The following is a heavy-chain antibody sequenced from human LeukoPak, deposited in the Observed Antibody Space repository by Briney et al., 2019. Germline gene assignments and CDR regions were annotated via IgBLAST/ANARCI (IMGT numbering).Heavy chain of an antibody. CDR3: ARDSMVAGTLDY. J-gene: IGHJ4*02. Sequence: SETLSLTCTVSGGPISSYYWSWIRQPPGKGLEWIGYIYYSGSTNYNPSLKSRVTISVDTSKNQFSLKLSSVTAADTAVYYCARDSMVAGTLDYWGQGTLVTVSS. D-gene: IGHD4/OR15-4a*01. CDR1: GGPISSYY. V-gene: IGHV4-59*01. CDR2: IYYSGST.